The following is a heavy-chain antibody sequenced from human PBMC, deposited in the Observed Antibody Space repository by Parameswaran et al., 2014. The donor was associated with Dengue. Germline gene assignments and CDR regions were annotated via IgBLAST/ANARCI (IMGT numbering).Heavy chain of an antibody. CDR3: TRDLDTMIVVRDGMDV. V-gene: IGHV3-49*02. Sequence: RWIRQPPGKGPEWVGFIRSKAYGGTTEYAASVKGRFTISRDDSKSIAYLQMNSLKTEDTAVYYCTRDLDTMIVVRDGMDVWGQGTTVTVSS. CDR2: IRSKAYGGTT. J-gene: IGHJ6*02. D-gene: IGHD3-22*01.